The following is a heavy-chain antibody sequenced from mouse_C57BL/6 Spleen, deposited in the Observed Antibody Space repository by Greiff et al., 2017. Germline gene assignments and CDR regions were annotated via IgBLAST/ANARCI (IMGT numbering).Heavy chain of an antibody. V-gene: IGHV1-81*01. CDR2: IYPRSGNT. CDR1: GYTFTSYG. J-gene: IGHJ1*03. Sequence: QVQLQQSGAELAWPGASVKLSCKASGYTFTSYGISWVKQSTGQGLEWIGEIYPRSGNTYYNETIKGKATRTDDQSSSTAYMVLRSLTSEDSAVYCCTRDYDSWYFDVWGTGTTVTVYS. D-gene: IGHD2-4*01. CDR3: TRDYDSWYFDV.